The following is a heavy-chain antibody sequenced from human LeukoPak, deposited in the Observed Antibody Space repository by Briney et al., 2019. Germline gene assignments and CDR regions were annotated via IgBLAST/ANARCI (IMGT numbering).Heavy chain of an antibody. CDR2: ISGSGGST. D-gene: IGHD3-3*01. V-gene: IGHV3-23*01. CDR3: ARGLRFLEWFPTHFDY. CDR1: GFTFSSYG. J-gene: IGHJ4*02. Sequence: GGTLRLSCAASGFTFSSYGMSWVRQAPGKGLEWVSAISGSGGSTYYADSVKGRFTISRDNSKNTLYLQMNSLRAEDTAVYYCARGLRFLEWFPTHFDYWGQGTLVTVSS.